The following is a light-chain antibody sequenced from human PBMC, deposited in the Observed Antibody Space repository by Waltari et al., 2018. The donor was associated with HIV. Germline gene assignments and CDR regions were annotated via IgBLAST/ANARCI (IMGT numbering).Light chain of an antibody. CDR3: LQYDDWPREFT. Sequence: ETVMTQSPATLSVSPGERATLSCRASQSVSNNVAWYQQKPGQAPRLLIYGAYSRATGIAARFSGSGSVTEFTLTISSLQSEDFAVYYCLQYDDWPREFTFGPGTKVDVK. J-gene: IGKJ3*01. V-gene: IGKV3-15*01. CDR1: QSVSNN. CDR2: GAY.